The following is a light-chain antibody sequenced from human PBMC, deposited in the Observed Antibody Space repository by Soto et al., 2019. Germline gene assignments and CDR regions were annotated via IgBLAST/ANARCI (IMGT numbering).Light chain of an antibody. CDR1: QSVSSSY. CDR3: QQYGSSPRT. CDR2: GAS. V-gene: IGKV3-20*01. J-gene: IGKJ1*01. Sequence: EIVLTQSPGTLSLSPGERATLSCISSQSVSSSYLAWYQQKPGQAPRLLIYGASSRATGIPDRFSGSGSGTDFTLTISRLEAEDFAVYYCQQYGSSPRTFGQGTKVDIK.